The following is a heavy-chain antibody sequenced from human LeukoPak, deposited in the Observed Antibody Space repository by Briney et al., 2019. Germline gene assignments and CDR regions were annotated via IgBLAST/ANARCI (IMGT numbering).Heavy chain of an antibody. CDR2: ISWNSGSI. J-gene: IGHJ4*02. CDR3: ATYPDYGDYSG. CDR1: GFTFDDYA. Sequence: GGSLILSCAASGFTFDDYAMHWVRQAPGKGLEWVSGISWNSGSIGYADSVKGRFTISRDNAKNSLYLQMNSLRAEDTALYYCATYPDYGDYSGWGQGTLVTVSS. V-gene: IGHV3-9*01. D-gene: IGHD4-17*01.